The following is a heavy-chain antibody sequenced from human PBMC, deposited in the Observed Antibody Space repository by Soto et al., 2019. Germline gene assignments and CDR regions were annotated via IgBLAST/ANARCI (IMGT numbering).Heavy chain of an antibody. CDR2: ISSDGNHK. CDR3: ARWEQPRFDY. V-gene: IGHV3-30*09. CDR1: GFSVSAYT. J-gene: IGHJ4*02. D-gene: IGHD1-1*01. Sequence: QVQMVESGGGVVQPGRSLRLSCAASGFSVSAYTVHWVRQSPGKGLEGVAVISSDGNHKYYTDCVKGRCAISRDKATNTVFLQMSSLRPDDTAVYYCARWEQPRFDYWDQITLVTVSS.